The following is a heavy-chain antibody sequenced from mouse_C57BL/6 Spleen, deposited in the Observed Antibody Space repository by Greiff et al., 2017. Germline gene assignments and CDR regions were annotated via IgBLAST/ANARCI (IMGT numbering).Heavy chain of an antibody. D-gene: IGHD1-1*01. Sequence: QVQLQQSGAELVRPGTSVKVSCKASGYAFTNYLIEWVKQRPGQGLEWIGVINPGSGGTNYNEKFKGKATLTADKSSSTAYMQLSSLTSEDSAVYFCARITTVAPGDYWGKGTTLTVSS. CDR2: INPGSGGT. CDR1: GYAFTNYL. J-gene: IGHJ2*01. CDR3: ARITTVAPGDY. V-gene: IGHV1-54*01.